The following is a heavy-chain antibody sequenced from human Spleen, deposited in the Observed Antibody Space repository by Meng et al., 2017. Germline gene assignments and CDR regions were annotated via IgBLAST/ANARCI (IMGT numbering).Heavy chain of an antibody. D-gene: IGHD4-23*01. CDR1: GYTFNSYA. J-gene: IGHJ5*02. CDR3: ATTVVTPAGWFDP. Sequence: ASVKVSCKSSGYTFNSYAMNWVRQAPGQGLEWMGWINTNTGNPTYAQGFTGRFVFSLDTSVSTAYLQISSLKAEDTAVYYCATTVVTPAGWFDPWGQGTLVTVSS. V-gene: IGHV7-4-1*02. CDR2: INTNTGNP.